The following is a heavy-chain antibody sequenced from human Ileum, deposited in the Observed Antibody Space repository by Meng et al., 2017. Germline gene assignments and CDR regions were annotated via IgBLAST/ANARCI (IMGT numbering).Heavy chain of an antibody. CDR3: ARFYGSGTFEVHDY. D-gene: IGHD3-10*01. J-gene: IGHJ4*02. Sequence: QVQLQESGPGLVRPSQTRSLTCNVSGGSVSSASYYWSWIRQPPGKGLEWIGLIHYSGSRNYNPSLKSRVTMSVDTSKNQVSLRLTSVTAADTAVYYCARFYGSGTFEVHDYWGQGTLVTVSS. CDR1: GGSVSSASYY. CDR2: IHYSGSR. V-gene: IGHV4-61*01.